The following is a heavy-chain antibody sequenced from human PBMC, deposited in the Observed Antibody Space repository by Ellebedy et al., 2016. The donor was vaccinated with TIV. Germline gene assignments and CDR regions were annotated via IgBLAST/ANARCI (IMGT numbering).Heavy chain of an antibody. V-gene: IGHV3-30-3*01. CDR1: GFILSSFA. D-gene: IGHD5-12*01. CDR2: ISYDGNTK. J-gene: IGHJ4*02. CDR3: ARDLGHSGYDLFDS. Sequence: GGSLRLSCAASGFILSSFAMFWVRQPPGKGLEWVAVISYDGNTKFYADSVKGRFTLSRDNAKNSLYLQMNSLRAEDTAVYYCARDLGHSGYDLFDSWGQGTLVTVSA.